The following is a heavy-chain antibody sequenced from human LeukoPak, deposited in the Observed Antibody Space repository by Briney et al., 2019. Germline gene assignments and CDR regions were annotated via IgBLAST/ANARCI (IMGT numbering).Heavy chain of an antibody. CDR2: ISSNGGST. V-gene: IGHV3-64*01. J-gene: IGHJ4*02. Sequence: PGGSLRLSCAASGFTFSSYAMHWVRQAPGKGLECVSAISSNGGSTYYANSVKGRFTISRDNSKNTLYLQMGSLRAEDMAVYYCARVGSMGYSSSWYVWSGFDYWGQGTLVTVSS. CDR3: ARVGSMGYSSSWYVWSGFDY. CDR1: GFTFSSYA. D-gene: IGHD6-13*01.